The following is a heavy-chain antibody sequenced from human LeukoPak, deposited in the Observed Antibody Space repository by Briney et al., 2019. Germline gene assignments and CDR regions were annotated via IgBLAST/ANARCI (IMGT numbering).Heavy chain of an antibody. CDR2: IYYSGST. CDR1: GGSISSYY. CDR3: ARVSGDTAMAIGY. D-gene: IGHD5-18*01. V-gene: IGHV4-59*01. J-gene: IGHJ4*02. Sequence: SETLSLTCTVSGGSISSYYWSWIRQPPGKGLEWIGYIYYSGSTNYNPSLKSRVTISVDTSKNQFSLKLSSVTAADTAVYYCARVSGDTAMAIGYWGQGTLVTVSS.